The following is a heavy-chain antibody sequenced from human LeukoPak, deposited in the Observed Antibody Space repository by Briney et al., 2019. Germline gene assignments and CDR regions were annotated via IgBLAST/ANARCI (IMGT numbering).Heavy chain of an antibody. V-gene: IGHV4-38-2*02. D-gene: IGHD5-18*01. CDR2: IYHSGST. CDR3: ASLDKLSSYGYTNGDY. CDR1: GYSISSGYY. J-gene: IGHJ4*02. Sequence: SGTLSLTCTVSGYSISSGYYWGWIRQPPGKGLEWIGSIYHSGSTYYNPSLKSRVTISVDTSKNQFSLKLSSVTAADTAVYYCASLDKLSSYGYTNGDYWGQGTLVTVPS.